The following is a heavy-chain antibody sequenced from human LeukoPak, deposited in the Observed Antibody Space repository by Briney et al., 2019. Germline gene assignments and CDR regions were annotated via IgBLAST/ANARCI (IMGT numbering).Heavy chain of an antibody. V-gene: IGHV3-74*01. CDR1: AFTFSDYW. D-gene: IGHD4-23*01. CDR2: ISDDGSAT. CDR3: VTHEVTVVTRSTFDN. Sequence: GGSLRLSCAASAFTFSDYWMHWVRHVPGEGRGWVSRISDDGSATFYADSVKGRFTILRDNAKNSVYLQMNSLTAEDTAVYYCVTHEVTVVTRSTFDNWGQGTLVTVSS. J-gene: IGHJ4*02.